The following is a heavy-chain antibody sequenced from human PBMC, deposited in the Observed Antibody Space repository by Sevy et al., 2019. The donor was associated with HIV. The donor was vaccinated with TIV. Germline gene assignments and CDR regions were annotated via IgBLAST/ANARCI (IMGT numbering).Heavy chain of an antibody. D-gene: IGHD3-3*01. Sequence: LSLTCAASGFTFSSYSMNWVRQAPGKGLEWVSYISSSSSTIYYADSVKGRFTISRDNAKNSLYLQMNSLRAEDTAVYYCARAVRYYDFWSGHYNPNYYYYGMDVWGQGTTVTVSS. J-gene: IGHJ6*02. CDR1: GFTFSSYS. V-gene: IGHV3-48*01. CDR2: ISSSSSTI. CDR3: ARAVRYYDFWSGHYNPNYYYYGMDV.